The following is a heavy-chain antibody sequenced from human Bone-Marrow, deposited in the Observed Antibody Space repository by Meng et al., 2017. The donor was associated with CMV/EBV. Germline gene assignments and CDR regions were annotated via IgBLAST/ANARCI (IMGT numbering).Heavy chain of an antibody. CDR2: ISSSGSTI. D-gene: IGHD3-16*02. J-gene: IGHJ4*02. Sequence: GESLKISCAASGFTFSSYEMNWVRQAPGKGLEWVSYISSSGSTIYYADSVKGRFTISRDNAKNSLYLQMNSLRAEDTAVYYCARDRYKDYDYVWGSYRLYTYYFDYWGQGTLVTVSS. V-gene: IGHV3-48*03. CDR1: GFTFSSYE. CDR3: ARDRYKDYDYVWGSYRLYTYYFDY.